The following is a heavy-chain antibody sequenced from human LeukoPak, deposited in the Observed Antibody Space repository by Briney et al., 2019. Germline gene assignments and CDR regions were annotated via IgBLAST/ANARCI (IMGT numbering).Heavy chain of an antibody. CDR2: INAGNGNT. V-gene: IGHV1-3*01. J-gene: IGHJ4*02. CDR1: GYTFTSYA. D-gene: IGHD5-12*01. CDR3: AREGVDIVATIGRSYFDY. Sequence: GASVKVSCKASGYTFTSYAMHWVRQAPGQRLEWTGWINAGNGNTKYSQKFQGRVTITRDTSASTAYMELSSLRSEDTAVYYCAREGVDIVATIGRSYFDYWGQGTLVTVSS.